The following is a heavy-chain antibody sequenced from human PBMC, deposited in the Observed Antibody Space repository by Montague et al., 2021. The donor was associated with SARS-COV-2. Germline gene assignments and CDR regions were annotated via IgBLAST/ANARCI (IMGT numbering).Heavy chain of an antibody. CDR1: GGSISGSY. V-gene: IGHV4-59*01. Sequence: SETLPLTCTISGGSISGSYWSWIRQPPGKGLEWIGCLYYSGSANYNPSLRSRVTISADTSKNQFSLKLNSVTAADTAVYYCARESIVVVPAEIYYYGMDVWGQGTTVTVSS. CDR3: ARESIVVVPAEIYYYGMDV. D-gene: IGHD2-2*01. J-gene: IGHJ6*02. CDR2: LYYSGSA.